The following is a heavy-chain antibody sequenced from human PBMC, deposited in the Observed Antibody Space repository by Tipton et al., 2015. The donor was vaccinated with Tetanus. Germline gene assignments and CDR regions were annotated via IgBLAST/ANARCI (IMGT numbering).Heavy chain of an antibody. V-gene: IGHV6-1*01. CDR2: TYYRSKWIK. J-gene: IGHJ3*02. CDR1: GDSVSVTSDV. Sequence: LVKPTQTLSLTCSISGDSVSVTSDVWNWIRQSPSRGLEWLGRTYYRSKWIKDYAMSVKGRITVDADTSKNQFSLQLNSVTPDDTAICYCARDSDFGHDALDIWGQGTMVTVSS. CDR3: ARDSDFGHDALDI. D-gene: IGHD3-10*01.